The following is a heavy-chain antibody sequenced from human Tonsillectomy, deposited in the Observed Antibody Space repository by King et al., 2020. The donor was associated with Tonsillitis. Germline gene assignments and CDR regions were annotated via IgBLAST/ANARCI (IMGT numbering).Heavy chain of an antibody. CDR3: AKDQGSSSWYLYAFVI. Sequence: VQLVQSRGGLVQPGGSLRLSCAASGFTFSSYAMSWVRQAPGKGLEWVSAISGSGGSTYYADSVKGRFTISRDNSKNTLYLQMNSLRAEDTAVYYCAKDQGSSSWYLYAFVIWGQGTMVTVSS. D-gene: IGHD6-13*01. J-gene: IGHJ3*02. CDR1: GFTFSSYA. CDR2: ISGSGGST. V-gene: IGHV3-23*04.